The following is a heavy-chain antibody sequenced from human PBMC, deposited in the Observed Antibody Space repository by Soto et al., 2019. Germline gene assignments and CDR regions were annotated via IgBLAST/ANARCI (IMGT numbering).Heavy chain of an antibody. D-gene: IGHD3-10*01. CDR3: VGGQYYFDY. CDR2: ISYDGSNK. Sequence: QVQLVESGGGVVQPGRSLRLSCAASGFPFSSYGMHWVREAPGKGLEWVAVISYDGSNKYYADSVQGRFTISRDNYASTLYLQLNSLRPEDTALYYCVGGQYYFDYRGQGTLVTVSP. CDR1: GFPFSSYG. V-gene: IGHV3-30*03. J-gene: IGHJ4*02.